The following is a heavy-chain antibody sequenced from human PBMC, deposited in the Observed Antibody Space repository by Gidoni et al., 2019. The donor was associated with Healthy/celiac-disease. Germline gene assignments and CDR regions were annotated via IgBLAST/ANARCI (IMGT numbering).Heavy chain of an antibody. Sequence: QVQLVESGGGVVQPGRSLRLSCAAYGFTFSSYGMHRVRQAPGKGLEWVAVISYDGSNKYYSDSVKGRFTISRDNSKNTLYLQMNSLRAEDTAVYYCARDRGPTKYFDYWGQGTLVTVSS. CDR3: ARDRGPTKYFDY. CDR1: GFTFSSYG. V-gene: IGHV3-30*03. J-gene: IGHJ4*02. CDR2: ISYDGSNK.